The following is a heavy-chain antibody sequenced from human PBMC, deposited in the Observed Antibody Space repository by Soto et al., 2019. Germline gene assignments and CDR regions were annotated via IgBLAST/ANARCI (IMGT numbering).Heavy chain of an antibody. J-gene: IGHJ5*02. CDR1: GGSISSGGYS. V-gene: IGHV4-30-2*01. D-gene: IGHD3-10*01. CDR3: ARTYGSGSYPIPWFDP. CDR2: IYHSGST. Sequence: QLQLQESGSGLVKPSQTLSLTCAVSGGSISSGGYSWSWIRQPPGKGLEWIGYIYHSGSTYYNPSLKSRVTISVDRSKNQFSLKLSSVTAADTAVYYCARTYGSGSYPIPWFDPWGQGTLVTVSS.